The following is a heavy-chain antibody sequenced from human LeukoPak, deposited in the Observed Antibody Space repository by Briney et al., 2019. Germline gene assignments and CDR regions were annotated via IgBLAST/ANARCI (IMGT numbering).Heavy chain of an antibody. D-gene: IGHD4/OR15-4a*01. J-gene: IGHJ4*02. CDR2: IYSGGST. V-gene: IGHV3-53*01. CDR3: ARRAGAYSHPYDY. CDR1: GLTVSSNS. Sequence: GGSLRLSCAASGLTVSSNSMSWVRQAPGKGLEWVSFIYSGGSTYYADSVKGRFTISRDNSKNTLYLQMNSLRADDAAVYYCARRAGAYSHPYDYWGQGTLVTVSS.